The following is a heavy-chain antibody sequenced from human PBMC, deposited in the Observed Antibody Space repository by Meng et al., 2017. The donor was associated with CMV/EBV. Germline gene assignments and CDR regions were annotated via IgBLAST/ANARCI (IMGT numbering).Heavy chain of an antibody. CDR1: GYPFTSYY. Sequence: QVQLVQSGADVKKPGASVKVSCTASGYPFTSYYMHWVRQAPGQGLEWMGIINPSGGSTSYAQKFQGRVTMTRDTSTSTVYMELSSLRSEDTAVYYCAREEGIAARSDWFDPWGQGTLVTVSS. D-gene: IGHD6-6*01. V-gene: IGHV1-46*01. J-gene: IGHJ5*02. CDR2: INPSGGST. CDR3: AREEGIAARSDWFDP.